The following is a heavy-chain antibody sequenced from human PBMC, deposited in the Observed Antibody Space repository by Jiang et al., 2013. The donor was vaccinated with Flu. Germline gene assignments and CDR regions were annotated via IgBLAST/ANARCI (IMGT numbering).Heavy chain of an antibody. CDR3: ARNSGRPETFLDY. D-gene: IGHD6-19*01. J-gene: IGHJ4*02. CDR1: GGSISSSSYY. Sequence: GSGLVKPSETLSLTCTVSGGSISSSSYYWGWIRQPPGKGLEWIGSIYYSGSTYYNPSLKSRVTISVDTSKNQFSLKLSSVTAADTAVYYCARNSGRPETFLDYWGQGTLVTVSS. V-gene: IGHV4-39*01. CDR2: IYYSGST.